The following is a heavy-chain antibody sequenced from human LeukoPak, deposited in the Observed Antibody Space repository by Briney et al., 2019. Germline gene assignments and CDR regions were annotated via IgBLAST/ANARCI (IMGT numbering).Heavy chain of an antibody. CDR1: GFTFSSYG. CDR2: ISYDGSNK. CDR3: AKPEYDLIWYLDY. J-gene: IGHJ4*02. V-gene: IGHV3-30*18. Sequence: QSGGSLRLSCAASGFTFSSYGMHWVRQAPGKGLEWVAVISYDGSNKYYADSVKGRFTISRDNSKNTLYLQMNSLRAEDTAVYYCAKPEYDLIWYLDYWGQGTLVTVSS. D-gene: IGHD3/OR15-3a*01.